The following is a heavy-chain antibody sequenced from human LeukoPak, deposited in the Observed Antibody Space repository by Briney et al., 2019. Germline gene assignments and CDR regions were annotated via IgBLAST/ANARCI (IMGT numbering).Heavy chain of an antibody. CDR2: IYPGDSDT. J-gene: IGHJ4*02. D-gene: IGHD2-2*01. CDR3: ARQGRVYCSSTSCSIDY. Sequence: LGESLKISCKGSGYSFTSYWIGWVRQMPGKGLEWMGIIYPGDSDTRYSPSFQGQVTISADKSISTAYLQWSSLKASDTAMYYCARQGRVYCSSTSCSIDYWGQGTLVTVSS. CDR1: GYSFTSYW. V-gene: IGHV5-51*01.